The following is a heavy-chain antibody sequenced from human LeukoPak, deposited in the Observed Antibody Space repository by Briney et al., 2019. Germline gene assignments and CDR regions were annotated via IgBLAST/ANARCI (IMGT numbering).Heavy chain of an antibody. V-gene: IGHV4-39*01. CDR2: IYYRGST. Sequence: SETLSLTCTVSGGSISSSSYYWGWIRQPRGKGLEWIGSIYYRGSTYYNPSLKSRITISVDTSKNQFSLKLSSVTAADTAVYYCARHPDHYGDYGELYFDCWGQGTLVTVSS. D-gene: IGHD4-17*01. J-gene: IGHJ4*02. CDR3: ARHPDHYGDYGELYFDC. CDR1: GGSISSSSYY.